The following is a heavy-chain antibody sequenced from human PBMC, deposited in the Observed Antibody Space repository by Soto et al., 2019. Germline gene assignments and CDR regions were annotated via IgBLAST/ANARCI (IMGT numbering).Heavy chain of an antibody. D-gene: IGHD3-10*01. Sequence: EVQLLESGGGLVQHGGSLRLSCAASGLTFSSYAMSWVRQAPGKGLEWVSAISGSGSSTDYADSVKGRFTISRDNSKNTLYLQMHSLRAEDTAVYYCAKSPSGSYSTIDYWGQGTLVTVSS. CDR1: GLTFSSYA. J-gene: IGHJ4*02. V-gene: IGHV3-23*01. CDR2: ISGSGSST. CDR3: AKSPSGSYSTIDY.